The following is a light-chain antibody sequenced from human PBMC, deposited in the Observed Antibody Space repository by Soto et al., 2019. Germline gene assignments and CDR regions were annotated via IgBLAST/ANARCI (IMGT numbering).Light chain of an antibody. CDR2: DTS. CDR3: QQRSNWPLT. CDR1: QSITTY. V-gene: IGKV3-11*02. J-gene: IGKJ4*01. Sequence: EVVLPQSPAILSLSPGERVTLSCRASQSITTYLAWHQQKPGQSPRLLIYDTSNRATGIPARFSGSGSGRDFPLTISSLETEDSAVYYCQQRSNWPLTFGGGTKVEIK.